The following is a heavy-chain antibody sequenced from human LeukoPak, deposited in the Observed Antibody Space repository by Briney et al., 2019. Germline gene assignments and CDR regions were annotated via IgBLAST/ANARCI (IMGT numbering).Heavy chain of an antibody. J-gene: IGHJ6*03. CDR2: ISAYNGNT. CDR3: AREVGIAVAGTYYYYYYMDV. V-gene: IGHV1-18*01. CDR1: GYTFTSYG. D-gene: IGHD6-19*01. Sequence: ASVKVSCKASGYTFTSYGISWVRQAPGQGLEWMGWISAYNGNTNYAQKLQGRVTMTTDTSTSTAYMELRSLRSDDTAVYYCAREVGIAVAGTYYYYYYMDVWGKGTTVTISS.